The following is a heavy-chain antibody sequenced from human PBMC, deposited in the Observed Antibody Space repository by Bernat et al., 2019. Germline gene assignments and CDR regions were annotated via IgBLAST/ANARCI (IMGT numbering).Heavy chain of an antibody. J-gene: IGHJ6*02. CDR1: GFTFSSYG. CDR2: ISYDGSNK. Sequence: QVQLVESGGGVVQPGRSLRLSCAVSGFTFSSYGMHWVRQAPGKGLEWVVVISYDGSNKYYADCGKGRFTLDRDSTKNTLYLQMNSLRDEDRGVYYCAKDLVPYVGGNEDSYYDYGLDVWGQGTTVTVAS. CDR3: AKDLVPYVGGNEDSYYDYGLDV. D-gene: IGHD1-26*01. V-gene: IGHV3-30*18.